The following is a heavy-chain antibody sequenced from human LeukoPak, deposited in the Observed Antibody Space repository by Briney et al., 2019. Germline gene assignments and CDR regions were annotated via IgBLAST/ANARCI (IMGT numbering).Heavy chain of an antibody. J-gene: IGHJ4*02. CDR3: AREVRFLEWLSSPVDY. CDR1: GFTFSSYW. D-gene: IGHD3-3*01. CDR2: IKQDGSEK. V-gene: IGHV3-7*01. Sequence: SGGSLRLSCAASGFTFSSYWMSWVRQAPGKGLEWVANIKQDGSEKYYVDSVKGRFTISRDNGKNSLYLQMNSLRAEDTAVYYCAREVRFLEWLSSPVDYWGQGTLVTVSS.